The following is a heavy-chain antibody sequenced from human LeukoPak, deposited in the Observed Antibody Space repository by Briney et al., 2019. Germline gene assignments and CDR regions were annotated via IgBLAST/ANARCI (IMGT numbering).Heavy chain of an antibody. J-gene: IGHJ4*02. V-gene: IGHV1-2*06. CDR2: INPNSGGT. Sequence: ASVKVSCKASGYTFTVYYIHWVRQAPGQGLEWMGRINPNSGGTNYAQMFQGRVTMTRDTSISTAYLELSRLSSDDTAVYYCARDGKETADRNTALDYWGQGSLVTVSS. D-gene: IGHD2-21*02. CDR1: GYTFTVYY. CDR3: ARDGKETADRNTALDY.